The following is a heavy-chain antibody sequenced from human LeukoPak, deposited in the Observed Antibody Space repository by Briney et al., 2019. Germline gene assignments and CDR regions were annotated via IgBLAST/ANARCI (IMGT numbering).Heavy chain of an antibody. CDR3: AKDNWDYVGPNWFDP. Sequence: PGRSLRLSCAASGFSFSTYGMHWVRQAPGKGLEWVAVISYDGSAQYYVDSVKGRFTISRDNSKNTLYLRMNSLRAEDTAVYYCAKDNWDYVGPNWFDPWGQGTLVTVSS. J-gene: IGHJ5*02. D-gene: IGHD1-7*01. V-gene: IGHV3-30*18. CDR1: GFSFSTYG. CDR2: ISYDGSAQ.